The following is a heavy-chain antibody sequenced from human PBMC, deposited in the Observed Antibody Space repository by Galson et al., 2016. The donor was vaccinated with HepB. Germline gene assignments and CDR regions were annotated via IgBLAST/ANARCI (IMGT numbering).Heavy chain of an antibody. CDR2: IYSGGTT. CDR3: ARGHLTVNTYCCWFDP. V-gene: IGHV3-53*05. D-gene: IGHD4-17*01. Sequence: SLRLSCAASGFTVSSNYMSWVRQAPGKGLEGVSVIYSGGTTFYGDSVKGRFTISRDNSKNTLYLQMNSLRAEDTAVYYCARGHLTVNTYCCWFDPWGQGTLVTVSS. CDR1: GFTVSSNY. J-gene: IGHJ5*02.